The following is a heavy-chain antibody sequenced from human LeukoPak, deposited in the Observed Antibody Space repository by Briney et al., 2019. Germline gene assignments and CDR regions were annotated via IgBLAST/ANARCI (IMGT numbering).Heavy chain of an antibody. D-gene: IGHD1-26*01. CDR3: ARLMERAFDI. Sequence: SETLSLTCTVSGGSISSYYWSWIRQPPGKGLEWIGYIYYSGSTNYNPSLKSRVTISVDTSKNQFSLKLSSVTAADTVVYYCARLMERAFDIWGQGTMVTVSS. V-gene: IGHV4-59*08. J-gene: IGHJ3*02. CDR2: IYYSGST. CDR1: GGSISSYY.